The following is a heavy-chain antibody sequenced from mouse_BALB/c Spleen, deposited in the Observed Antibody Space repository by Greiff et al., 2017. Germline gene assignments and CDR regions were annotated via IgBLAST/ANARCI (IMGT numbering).Heavy chain of an antibody. CDR2: ISDGGSYT. CDR3: AREGVGSEDAMDY. V-gene: IGHV5-4*02. D-gene: IGHD1-1*02. Sequence: EVMLVESGGGLVKPGGSLKLSCAASGFTFSDYYMYWVRQTPGKRLEWVATISDGGSYTYYPDSVKGRFTIARDNAKNNLYLQMSSLKSEDTAMYYCAREGVGSEDAMDYWGQGTSVTVSS. CDR1: GFTFSDYY. J-gene: IGHJ4*01.